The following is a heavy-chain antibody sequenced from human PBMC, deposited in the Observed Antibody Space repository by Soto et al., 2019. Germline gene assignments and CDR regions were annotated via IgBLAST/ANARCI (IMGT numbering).Heavy chain of an antibody. D-gene: IGHD2-8*01. CDR1: GYTFTSYY. V-gene: IGHV1-2*04. CDR3: ARAISLGGVSYAFDI. J-gene: IGHJ3*02. Sequence: GASVKGSCKASGYTFTSYYVHWVLLAPGQGLEWRGWINPNIGCRNYAQKFQGWVTMTRDTSISTAYMELSRLRPDDTAVYYCARAISLGGVSYAFDIWGQGTMVTVS. CDR2: INPNIGCR.